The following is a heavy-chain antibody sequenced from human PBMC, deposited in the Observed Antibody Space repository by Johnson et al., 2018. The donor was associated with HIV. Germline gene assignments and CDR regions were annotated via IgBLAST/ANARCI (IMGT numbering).Heavy chain of an antibody. J-gene: IGHJ3*01. CDR1: GFTFGNYA. Sequence: VQLVESGGGLVQRGGSLGLCCAASGFTFGNYAINWVRQAPGKGLEWIGFIRSKTYGGTTKYAASVNGRFTISRDDSKSIAYLQMNSLKIEDTAMYYCRSHGTTDDAFDFWGQGTMVTVSS. D-gene: IGHD1-7*01. V-gene: IGHV3-49*04. CDR3: RSHGTTDDAFDF. CDR2: IRSKTYGGTT.